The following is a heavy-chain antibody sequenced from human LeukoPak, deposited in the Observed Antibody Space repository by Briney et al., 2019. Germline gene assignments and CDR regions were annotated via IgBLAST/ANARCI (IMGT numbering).Heavy chain of an antibody. Sequence: ASVKVSCKASGYTFTGYYMHWVRQAPGQGLEWMGRINPNSGGTNDAQKFQGRVTMTRDTSISTAYMELSRLRSDDTAVYYCARAERRDGYNYDFDYWGQGTLVTVSS. J-gene: IGHJ4*02. CDR2: INPNSGGT. V-gene: IGHV1-2*06. CDR3: ARAERRDGYNYDFDY. D-gene: IGHD5-24*01. CDR1: GYTFTGYY.